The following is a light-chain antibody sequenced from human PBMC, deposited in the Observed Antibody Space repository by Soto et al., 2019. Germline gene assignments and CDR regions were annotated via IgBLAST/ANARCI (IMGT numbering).Light chain of an antibody. CDR1: SSDIQTYNF. V-gene: IGLV2-14*01. Sequence: QSALTQPASVSGSPGQSITISCTGTSSDIQTYNFVSWYQQHPGKAPKLMIFEVSHRPSGVSNRFSGSKSGNTASLTISGLQAEDEADYSCSSYTTRGTLVFGGGTKLTVL. CDR3: SSYTTRGTLV. J-gene: IGLJ2*01. CDR2: EVS.